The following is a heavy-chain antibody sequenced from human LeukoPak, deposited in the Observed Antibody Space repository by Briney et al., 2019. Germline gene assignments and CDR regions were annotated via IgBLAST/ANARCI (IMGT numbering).Heavy chain of an antibody. CDR1: GFTFSSYG. J-gene: IGHJ4*02. CDR2: ISYDGSNK. D-gene: IGHD6-13*01. V-gene: IGHV3-30*18. Sequence: GGSLRLSCAASGFTFSSYGMHWVRQAPGKGLEWVAVISYDGSNKYYADSVKGRFTISRDNSKNTLYLQMNSLRAEDTAVYYCAKDRDSSSWYLDYWGQGTLVIVSS. CDR3: AKDRDSSSWYLDY.